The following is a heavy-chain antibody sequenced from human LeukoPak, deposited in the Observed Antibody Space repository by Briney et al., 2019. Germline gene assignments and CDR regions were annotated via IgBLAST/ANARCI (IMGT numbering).Heavy chain of an antibody. CDR3: AESRLYYYDSSGYSGNAFDI. D-gene: IGHD3-22*01. CDR1: GGTFSSYA. CDR2: IIPIFGTA. V-gene: IGHV1-69*06. Sequence: ASVKVSCKASGGTFSSYAISWVRQAPGQGLEWMGGIIPIFGTANYAQKYQGRVTITADKSTSTAYMELSSLRSEDTAVYYCAESRLYYYDSSGYSGNAFDIWGQGTMVTVSS. J-gene: IGHJ3*02.